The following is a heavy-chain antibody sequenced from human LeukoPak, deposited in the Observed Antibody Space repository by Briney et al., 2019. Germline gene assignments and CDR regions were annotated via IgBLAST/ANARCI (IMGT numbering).Heavy chain of an antibody. Sequence: PGGSLRLSCAASGFTFNSYAMTWVRQGAGRGLEWVSTISGTSGTASYADFVEGRFSISRDDSKNTVYLQMTSLRVEDTAVYFCARVQPDNNDEYNWFDPWGQGTQVTVSS. CDR2: ISGTSGTA. V-gene: IGHV3-23*01. CDR1: GFTFNSYA. J-gene: IGHJ5*02. CDR3: ARVQPDNNDEYNWFDP. D-gene: IGHD2/OR15-2a*01.